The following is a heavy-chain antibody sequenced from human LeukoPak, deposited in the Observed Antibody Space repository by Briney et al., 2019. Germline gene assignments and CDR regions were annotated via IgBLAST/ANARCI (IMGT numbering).Heavy chain of an antibody. Sequence: SETLSLTCTVSGGSISSYYWNWIRQPPGKGLEWIGNICYSGSTNYNPSLKSRVTISVDTSKNQFSLKLSSVTAADTAVYYCARRVYGDYGNWFDPWGQGTLVTVSS. CDR3: ARRVYGDYGNWFDP. D-gene: IGHD4-17*01. V-gene: IGHV4-59*08. CDR1: GGSISSYY. CDR2: ICYSGST. J-gene: IGHJ5*02.